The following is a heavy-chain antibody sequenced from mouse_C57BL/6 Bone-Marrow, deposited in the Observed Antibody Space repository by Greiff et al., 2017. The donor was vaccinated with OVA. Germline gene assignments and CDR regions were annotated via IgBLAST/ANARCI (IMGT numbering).Heavy chain of an antibody. J-gene: IGHJ1*03. V-gene: IGHV1-63*01. D-gene: IGHD4-1*01. CDR2: IYPGGGYT. CDR3: AREGGLGDWYFDV. CDR1: GYTFTNYW. Sequence: QVQLKQSGAELVRPGTSVKMSCKASGYTFTNYWIGWAKQRPGHGLEWIGDIYPGGGYTNYNEKFKGKATLTADKSSSTAYMQFSSLTSEDSAIYYCAREGGLGDWYFDVWGTGTTVTVSS.